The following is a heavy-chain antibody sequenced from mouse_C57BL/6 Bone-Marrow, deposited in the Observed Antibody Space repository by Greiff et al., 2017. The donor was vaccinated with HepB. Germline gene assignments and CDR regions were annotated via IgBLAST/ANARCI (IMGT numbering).Heavy chain of an antibody. V-gene: IGHV1-53*01. D-gene: IGHD1-1*01. CDR1: GYTFTSYW. J-gene: IGHJ2*01. CDR2: INPSNGGT. Sequence: QVQLQQSGTELVKPGASVKLSCKASGYTFTSYWMHWVKQRPGQGLEWIGNINPSNGGTNYNEKFKSKATLTVDKSSSTAYMQLSSLTSEDSAVYYCANGGSSLYYLDYWGQGTTLTVSS. CDR3: ANGGSSLYYLDY.